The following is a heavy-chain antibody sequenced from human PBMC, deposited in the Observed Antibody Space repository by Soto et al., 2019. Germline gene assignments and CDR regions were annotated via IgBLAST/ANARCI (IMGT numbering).Heavy chain of an antibody. J-gene: IGHJ4*02. D-gene: IGHD1-26*01. CDR2: IWYDGSNK. Sequence: GGSLRLSCAASRFTFSSYGMHWVRQAPGKGLEWVAVIWYDGSNKNYAESVKGRFTISRDNSKNTLYLQMNSLRAEDTAVYYCARDQYSGSYWFDYWGQGTLVTVSS. CDR3: ARDQYSGSYWFDY. CDR1: RFTFSSYG. V-gene: IGHV3-33*01.